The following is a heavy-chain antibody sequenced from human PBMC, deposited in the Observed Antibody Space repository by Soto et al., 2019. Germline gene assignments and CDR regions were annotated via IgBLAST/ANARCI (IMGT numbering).Heavy chain of an antibody. CDR2: MNPNSGNT. Sequence: GASVKVSCKASGYTFTSYDINWVRQATGQGLEWMGWMNPNSGNTGYAQKFQGRVTMTRNTSISTAYMELSSLRSEDTAVYYCARVIAAAPRGGFDPWGQGTLVTVSS. CDR3: ARVIAAAPRGGFDP. J-gene: IGHJ5*02. V-gene: IGHV1-8*01. CDR1: GYTFTSYD. D-gene: IGHD6-13*01.